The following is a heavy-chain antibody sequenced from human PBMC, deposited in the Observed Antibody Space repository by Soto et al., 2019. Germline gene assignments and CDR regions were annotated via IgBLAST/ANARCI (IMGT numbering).Heavy chain of an antibody. D-gene: IGHD2-15*01. J-gene: IGHJ4*01. CDR3: VKDSYADFHRVLSTAEYFFDY. CDR2: ITWNSGKI. V-gene: IGHV3-9*01. CDR1: GFTFDAYA. Sequence: SLRLSCTASGFTFDAYAMHWVRQGPGRGLEWVSGITWNSGKIAYADSVKGRFTIARDDDNTSLYLQMNSLRPEDTALYYCVKDSYADFHRVLSTAEYFFDYWGHGTLVTVSS.